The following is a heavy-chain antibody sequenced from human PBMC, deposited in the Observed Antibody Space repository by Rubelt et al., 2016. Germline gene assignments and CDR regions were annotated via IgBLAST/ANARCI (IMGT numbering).Heavy chain of an antibody. J-gene: IGHJ4*02. CDR1: GDSVRSGSY. CDR3: ASQPITCGGLSVNYFDY. Sequence: QVELQESGPGVVKPSETLSLTCTVSGDSVRSGSYWGWFRQPPGKGPEWIGSISYSGSTNYNPSLKSRVTISTDTSKNQTQYHLRRNSGTAEDRAVYYCASQPITCGGLSVNYFDYWGQGTLVTVSS. V-gene: IGHV4-38-2*02. D-gene: IGHD3-16*02. CDR2: ISYSGST.